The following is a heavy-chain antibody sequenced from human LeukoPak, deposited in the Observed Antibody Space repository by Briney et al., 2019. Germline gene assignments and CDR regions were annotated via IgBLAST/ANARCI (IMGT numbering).Heavy chain of an antibody. CDR2: ISSSGNTK. J-gene: IGHJ4*02. CDR3: ARRRAQLGNDY. V-gene: IGHV3-48*04. CDR1: GFSFSSYW. D-gene: IGHD2-2*01. Sequence: PGGSLRLSCTASGFSFSSYWMNWIRQAPGKGLEWVSYISSSGNTKYYADSVKGRFTISRDNAKNSLYLQMNSLRAEDTAVYYCARRRAQLGNDYWGQGSLVTVSS.